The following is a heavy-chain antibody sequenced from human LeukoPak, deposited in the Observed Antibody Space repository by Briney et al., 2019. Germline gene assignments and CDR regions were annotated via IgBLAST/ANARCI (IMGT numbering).Heavy chain of an antibody. CDR3: TRGPIQVWLYYGMDV. V-gene: IGHV3-49*04. J-gene: IGHJ6*02. CDR2: IRSKAYGGTT. Sequence: PGGSLRLSCTASGFTFGDYAMSWVRQAPGKGLEWVGFIRSKAYGGTTEYAASVKGRFIISRDDSKSIPYLQMNSLKTGDTAVYYCTRGPIQVWLYYGMDVWGQGTTVIVSS. D-gene: IGHD5-18*01. CDR1: GFTFGDYA.